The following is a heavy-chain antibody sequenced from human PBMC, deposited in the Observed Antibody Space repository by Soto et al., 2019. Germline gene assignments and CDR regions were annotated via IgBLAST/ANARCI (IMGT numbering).Heavy chain of an antibody. Sequence: QVQLVESGGGVVQPGRSLRLSCAASGFTFSSYGMHWVRQAPGKGLEWVAVIWYDGSNTYYADSVKGRFTISRDNSKNTLYQQMNSLGAEDTAVYHCARDRGDIVTGYRSGMDVWGQGTTVTVSS. CDR1: GFTFSSYG. J-gene: IGHJ6*02. V-gene: IGHV3-33*01. CDR2: IWYDGSNT. D-gene: IGHD3-9*01. CDR3: ARDRGDIVTGYRSGMDV.